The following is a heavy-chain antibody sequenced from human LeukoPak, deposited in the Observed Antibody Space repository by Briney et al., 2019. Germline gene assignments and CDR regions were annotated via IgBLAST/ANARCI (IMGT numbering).Heavy chain of an antibody. CDR2: VSGSGSNT. J-gene: IGHJ4*02. V-gene: IGHV3-23*01. Sequence: PGGSLRLSCAASGFTFSRYDMSWVRQAPGKGLEWVSAVSGSGSNTYYTDSAKGRFTISRDNSKNTLYLQMNGLRAEDTAVYYCAKGGGGYLDYWGQGSLVTVSS. D-gene: IGHD3-10*01. CDR1: GFTFSRYD. CDR3: AKGGGGYLDY.